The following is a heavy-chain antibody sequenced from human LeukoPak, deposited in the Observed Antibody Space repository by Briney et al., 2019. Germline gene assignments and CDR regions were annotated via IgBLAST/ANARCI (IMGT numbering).Heavy chain of an antibody. V-gene: IGHV4-61*02. D-gene: IGHD5-12*01. CDR1: GGSISSGSYY. CDR2: IYTSGST. J-gene: IGHJ4*02. CDR3: ARLGGYSGYDLDY. Sequence: SETLSLTCTVSGGSISSGSYYWSWIRQPAGKGLEWIGRIYTSGSTNYNPSLKSRVTISLDTSKNQSSLKLTSVTAADTAVYYCARLGGYSGYDLDYWGQGTLVTVSS.